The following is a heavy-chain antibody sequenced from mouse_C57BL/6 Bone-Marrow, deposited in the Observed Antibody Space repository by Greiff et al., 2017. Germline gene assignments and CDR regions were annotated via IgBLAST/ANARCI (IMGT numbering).Heavy chain of an antibody. Sequence: DVHLVESGGGLVKPGGSLKLSCAASGFTFSSYAMSWVRQTPEKRLEWVATISDGGSYTYYPDNLKGPFTIARDNAKNNLYLQMSHLKSEDAAMYYCGGGVTTVDYFDYWGEGTTLTVSS. J-gene: IGHJ2*01. CDR1: GFTFSSYA. D-gene: IGHD1-1*01. V-gene: IGHV5-4*01. CDR2: ISDGGSYT. CDR3: GGGVTTVDYFDY.